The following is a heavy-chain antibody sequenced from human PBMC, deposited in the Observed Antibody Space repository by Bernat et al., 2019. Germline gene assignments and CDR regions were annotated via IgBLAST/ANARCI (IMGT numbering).Heavy chain of an antibody. V-gene: IGHV1-69*02. D-gene: IGHD6-6*01. Sequence: QVQLVQSGAEVKKPGSSVKVSCKASGGTFSSYTISWVRQAPGQGLEWMGRIIPILGIANYAQKFQGRVTITADKSTSTAYMELSSLRSEDTAVYYCASLTLYSSSNIGKIWGQGTLVTVSS. J-gene: IGHJ4*02. CDR2: IIPILGIA. CDR3: ASLTLYSSSNIGKI. CDR1: GGTFSSYT.